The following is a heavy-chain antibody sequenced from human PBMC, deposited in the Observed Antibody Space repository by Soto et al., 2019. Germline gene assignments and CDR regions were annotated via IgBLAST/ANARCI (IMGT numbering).Heavy chain of an antibody. CDR1: GLTLSNYY. D-gene: IGHD3-3*02. J-gene: IGHJ4*02. V-gene: IGHV3-21*01. CDR2: ISCDSDYI. CDR3: ASTAYILYFHN. Sequence: GGSLRLSCVVSGLTLSNYYLYAVRQAPGEGLLWVSSISCDSDYIYYTDSVKGRFTISRDNAKKPLYLQMNSMRVEDTAVYYCASTAYILYFHNWGLGTLVT.